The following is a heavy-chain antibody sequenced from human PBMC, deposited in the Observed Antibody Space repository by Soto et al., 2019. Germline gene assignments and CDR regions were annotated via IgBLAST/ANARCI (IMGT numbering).Heavy chain of an antibody. V-gene: IGHV3-30-3*01. D-gene: IGHD1-26*01. Sequence: LRLSCAASGFTFSSYAMHWVRQAPGKGLEWVAVISYDGSNKYYADSVKGRFTISRDNSKNTLYLQMNSLRAEDTAVYYCAGAIYSGSYSSWFDPWGQGTLVTVSS. CDR1: GFTFSSYA. CDR2: ISYDGSNK. J-gene: IGHJ5*02. CDR3: AGAIYSGSYSSWFDP.